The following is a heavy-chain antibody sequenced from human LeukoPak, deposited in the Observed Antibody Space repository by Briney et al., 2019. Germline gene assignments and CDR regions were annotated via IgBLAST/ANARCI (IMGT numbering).Heavy chain of an antibody. V-gene: IGHV1-69*06. CDR2: IIPIFGTA. Sequence: SVKVSCKASGYTFTDYYMHWVRQAPGQGLEWMGGIIPIFGTANYAQKFQGRVTITADKSTSTAYMELSSLRSEDTAVYYCARGLLVGYCSGGSCYSLNYWGQGTLVTVSS. CDR1: GYTFTDYY. CDR3: ARGLLVGYCSGGSCYSLNY. J-gene: IGHJ4*02. D-gene: IGHD2-15*01.